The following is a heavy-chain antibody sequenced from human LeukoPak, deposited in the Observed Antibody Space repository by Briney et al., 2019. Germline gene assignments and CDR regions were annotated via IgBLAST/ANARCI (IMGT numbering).Heavy chain of an antibody. CDR3: ARSVSLIRGIKCDY. CDR2: IYHSPST. Sequence: SETLSLTCSVSGYSISSGYYWGWIRQPPGKGLEWIATIYHSPSTYYNPPLKSRVTISVDTSRNRFSLKVNSVTAADTAVYYCARSVSLIRGIKCDYWSQGSLITVSS. D-gene: IGHD5/OR15-5a*01. J-gene: IGHJ4*02. V-gene: IGHV4-38-2*01. CDR1: GYSISSGYY.